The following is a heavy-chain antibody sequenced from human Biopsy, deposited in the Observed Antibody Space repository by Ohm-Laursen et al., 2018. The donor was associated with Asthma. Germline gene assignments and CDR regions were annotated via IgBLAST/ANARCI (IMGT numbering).Heavy chain of an antibody. Sequence: ASVKVSCKISGYSLTDLSMHWVRQAPGQGLEWTGGHDHEEGGTVNARRFQGRVTMTEDTSTDTAYMELSSLSSDDTAVYYCASDFPKGYVRYNFQFWGQGTLVTVSS. CDR1: GYSLTDLS. J-gene: IGHJ4*02. D-gene: IGHD5-12*01. CDR2: HDHEEGGT. V-gene: IGHV1-24*01. CDR3: ASDFPKGYVRYNFQF.